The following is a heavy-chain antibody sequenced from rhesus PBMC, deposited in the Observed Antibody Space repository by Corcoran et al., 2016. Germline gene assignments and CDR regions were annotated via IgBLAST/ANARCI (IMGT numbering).Heavy chain of an antibody. CDR3: ASNSGSWNLGDAFDF. J-gene: IGHJ3*01. D-gene: IGHD6-25*01. V-gene: IGHV4-173*01. CDR1: GGSISSNY. Sequence: QLQLQESGPGLVKPSETLSLTCAVSGGSISSNYWSWIRQPPGKGLEWIGRISGSGGSTAYNPSLKRRVTFSTDTFKSQFSLKLSSVTAADTAVYYCASNSGSWNLGDAFDFWGQGLRVTVSS. CDR2: ISGSGGST.